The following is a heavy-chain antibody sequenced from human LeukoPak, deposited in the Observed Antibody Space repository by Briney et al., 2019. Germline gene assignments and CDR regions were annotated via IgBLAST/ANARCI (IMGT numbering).Heavy chain of an antibody. D-gene: IGHD6-6*01. CDR3: ARRRAGRPYDY. Sequence: PGESLKISCKGSGYSFTSYWIGWVRPMPGKGLEWMGIIYPGDSESRYSPSFQGQVTISADKSITTPYLQWSSLKASDTAMYYCARRRAGRPYDYWGQGTLVTVSS. V-gene: IGHV5-51*01. J-gene: IGHJ4*02. CDR2: IYPGDSES. CDR1: GYSFTSYW.